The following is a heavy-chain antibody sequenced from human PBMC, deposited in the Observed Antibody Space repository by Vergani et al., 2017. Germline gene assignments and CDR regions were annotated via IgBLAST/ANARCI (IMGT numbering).Heavy chain of an antibody. Sequence: QVQLVQSGAEVKKPGASVKVSCKVSGYTLTELSMHWVRQAPGKGLEWMGGFDPEDGETIYAQKFQGRVTMTEDTSTDTAYMELSSLRAEDTAVYYCARKHISNYYDSSGYYYMGYYYGMDVWGQGTTVTVSS. CDR1: GYTLTELS. CDR2: FDPEDGET. D-gene: IGHD3-22*01. J-gene: IGHJ6*02. V-gene: IGHV1-24*01. CDR3: ARKHISNYYDSSGYYYMGYYYGMDV.